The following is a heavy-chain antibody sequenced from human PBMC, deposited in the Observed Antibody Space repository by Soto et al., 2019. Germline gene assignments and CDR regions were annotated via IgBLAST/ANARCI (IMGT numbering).Heavy chain of an antibody. CDR1: GYTFTLFG. CDR3: ARGGKFRYVDS. Sequence: QVQLVQSGAEVKKPGASVKVSCTTSGYTFTLFGITWVRQAPGQGLEWMGWISPYNGDTKYAEKLEGRVTLTTDTPTDTVYIELTSLTSDDTAEYYFARGGKFRYVDSWGPGTLVTVAS. J-gene: IGHJ4*02. CDR2: ISPYNGDT. V-gene: IGHV1-18*01. D-gene: IGHD2-21*01.